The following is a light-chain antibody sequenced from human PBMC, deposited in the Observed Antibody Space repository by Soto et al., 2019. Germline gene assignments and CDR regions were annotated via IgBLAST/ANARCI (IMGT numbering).Light chain of an antibody. Sequence: AIRMTQSPSSLSASTGDRVTITFRASQGISSYLAWYQQKPGKAPKLLIYAASTLQSGVPSRFSGSGSGTDFTVTISCLQSEDFATYYCQQYYSYPTFGQGTKV. J-gene: IGKJ1*01. V-gene: IGKV1-8*01. CDR1: QGISSY. CDR2: AAS. CDR3: QQYYSYPT.